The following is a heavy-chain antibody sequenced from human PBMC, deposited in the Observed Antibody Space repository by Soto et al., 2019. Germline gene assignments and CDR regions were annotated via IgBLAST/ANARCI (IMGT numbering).Heavy chain of an antibody. J-gene: IGHJ6*03. Sequence: GESLKISCKGSGYSFTSYWIGWVRQMPGKGLEWMGIIYPGDSDTRYSPSFQGQVTISADKSISTAYLQWSSLKASDTAMYYCARHLGAAGTGYYYYYMDVWGKGTTVTVSS. CDR3: ARHLGAAGTGYYYYYMDV. CDR1: GYSFTSYW. V-gene: IGHV5-51*01. CDR2: IYPGDSDT. D-gene: IGHD6-13*01.